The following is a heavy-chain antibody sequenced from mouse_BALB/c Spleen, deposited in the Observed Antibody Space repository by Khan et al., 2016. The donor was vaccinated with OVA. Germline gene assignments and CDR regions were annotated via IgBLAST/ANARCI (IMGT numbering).Heavy chain of an antibody. D-gene: IGHD1-2*01. CDR1: GYSITSGYG. J-gene: IGHJ2*01. CDR2: IRNSGST. V-gene: IGHV3-1*02. Sequence: VQLKESGPGLAKPSPSLSLTCNVTGYSITSGYGWNWIRQFPGNKLECMCYIRNSGSTNYNQYLKNRTSFTRDTSKNPFFLQLNSVTTEDTATYYWARTAKIKYWGQGTTLTVSS. CDR3: ARTAKIKY.